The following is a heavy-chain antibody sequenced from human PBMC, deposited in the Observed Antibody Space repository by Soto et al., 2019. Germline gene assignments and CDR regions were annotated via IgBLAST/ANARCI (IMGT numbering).Heavy chain of an antibody. D-gene: IGHD2-15*01. CDR3: VVAAQPYYFDY. CDR1: GYIFTSYG. Sequence: QVQLVQSGAEVKKPGASVKVSFKSSGYIFTSYGISWVRKAPGQGLEWMGWISAYNGNTNYAQKLQGRVTMTTDTSTSTAYMELRSLRSDDTAVYYCVVAAQPYYFDYWGQGTLVTVSS. J-gene: IGHJ4*02. V-gene: IGHV1-18*01. CDR2: ISAYNGNT.